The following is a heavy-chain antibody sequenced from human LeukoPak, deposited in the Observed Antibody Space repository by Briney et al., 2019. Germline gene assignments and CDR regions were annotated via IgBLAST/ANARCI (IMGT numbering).Heavy chain of an antibody. V-gene: IGHV3-13*01. D-gene: IGHD6-13*01. J-gene: IGHJ5*02. CDR2: IRTTGDT. CDR3: AKDSSSSWYGWFDP. CDR1: GFTFNYYD. Sequence: GGSLRLSCAVSGFTFNYYDMHWVRQAPGKRLEWVSAIRTTGDTHYPDSVKGRFAMSREDAKNSVHLQMNTLRAGDTAVYYCAKDSSSSWYGWFDPWGQGTLVTVSS.